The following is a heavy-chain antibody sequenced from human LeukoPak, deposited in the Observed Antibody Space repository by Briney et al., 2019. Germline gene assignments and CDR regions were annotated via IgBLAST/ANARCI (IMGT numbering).Heavy chain of an antibody. CDR1: GGSITTGGYY. V-gene: IGHV4-31*03. CDR2: IYYSGST. Sequence: SQTLSLTCTVSGGSITTGGYYWNWIRQHPGRGLEWIGYIYYSGSTYYNPSLKSRLTISVDTSKSQFSLRLSSVTAADTAVYYCARTSYSSMGAFDIWGQGTMVTVSS. CDR3: ARTSYSSMGAFDI. J-gene: IGHJ3*02. D-gene: IGHD6-13*01.